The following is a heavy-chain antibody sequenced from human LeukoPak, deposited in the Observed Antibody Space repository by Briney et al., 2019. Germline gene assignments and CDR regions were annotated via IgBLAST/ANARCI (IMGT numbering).Heavy chain of an antibody. CDR2: IYTSGNT. Sequence: SETLSLTCTVSGGSITRGSYYWNWIRQPAGKGLEWIGRIYTSGNTNYNPSLKSRVTISADTSKNQFSLKLSSVTAADAAVYYCARKRGLWFGEFTRAYYSDYWGQGTLVTVSS. CDR1: GGSITRGSYY. V-gene: IGHV4-61*02. CDR3: ARKRGLWFGEFTRAYYSDY. D-gene: IGHD3-10*01. J-gene: IGHJ4*02.